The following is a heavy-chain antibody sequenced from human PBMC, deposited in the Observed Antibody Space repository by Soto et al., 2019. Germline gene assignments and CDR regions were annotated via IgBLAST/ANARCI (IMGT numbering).Heavy chain of an antibody. CDR1: GGSITSNSYY. Sequence: QLQLQESGPELVKPSETLSLTCTVSGGSITSNSYYWGWIRQPPGKGLGWIGSFYYSESTYFNPSLKSRVTISVDTSKNPFPLKLSAVTAADTAVYYCARRSTVTYDYWGQGILVTVSS. CDR3: ARRSTVTYDY. CDR2: FYYSEST. D-gene: IGHD4-17*01. J-gene: IGHJ4*02. V-gene: IGHV4-39*01.